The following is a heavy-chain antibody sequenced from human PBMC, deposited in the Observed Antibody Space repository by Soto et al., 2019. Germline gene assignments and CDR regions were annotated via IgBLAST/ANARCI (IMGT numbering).Heavy chain of an antibody. V-gene: IGHV1-69*08. D-gene: IGHD6-19*01. Sequence: QVQLVQSGAEVKKPGSSVKVSCKASGGTFSSYTISWVRQAPGQGLEWMGRIIPILGIAKYAQKFQGRVTITADKSTSTAYMELSSLRSEDTAVYYCARDRGIAVGNWFDPWGQGTLVTVSS. CDR3: ARDRGIAVGNWFDP. J-gene: IGHJ5*02. CDR1: GGTFSSYT. CDR2: IIPILGIA.